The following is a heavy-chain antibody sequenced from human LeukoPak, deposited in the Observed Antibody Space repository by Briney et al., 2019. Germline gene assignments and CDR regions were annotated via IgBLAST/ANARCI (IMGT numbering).Heavy chain of an antibody. V-gene: IGHV1-18*01. J-gene: IGHJ6*03. CDR1: GYTFTSYG. CDR3: AREASTVVTPPYYYYYMDV. CDR2: ISAYNGNT. D-gene: IGHD4-23*01. Sequence: ASVKVSCKASGYTFTSYGISWVRQAPGQGLEWMGWISAYNGNTNYAQKLQGRVTMTTDTSTSTAYMELRSLRSDDTAVYYCAREASTVVTPPYYYYYMDVWGKGTTVTVSS.